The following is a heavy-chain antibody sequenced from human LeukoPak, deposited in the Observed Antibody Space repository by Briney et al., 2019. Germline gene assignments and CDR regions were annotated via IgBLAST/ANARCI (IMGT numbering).Heavy chain of an antibody. CDR2: IYYSGST. V-gene: IGHV4-30-4*01. D-gene: IGHD3-10*01. CDR3: ARVGQYYYGSGSYYYFDY. J-gene: IGHJ4*02. CDR1: GVSISSGDYY. Sequence: SETLSLTCTISGVSISSGDYYWSWIRQPPGKGLEWIGYIYYSGSTYYNPSLKSRVTISVDTSKNQFSLKLSSVTAADTAVYYCARVGQYYYGSGSYYYFDYWGQGTLVTVSS.